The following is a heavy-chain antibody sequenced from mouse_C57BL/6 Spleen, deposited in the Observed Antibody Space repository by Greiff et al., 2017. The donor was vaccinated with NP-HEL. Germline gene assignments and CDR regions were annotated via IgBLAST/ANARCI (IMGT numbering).Heavy chain of an antibody. V-gene: IGHV5-9*01. D-gene: IGHD2-1*01. J-gene: IGHJ2*01. Sequence: EVNVVESGGGLVKPGGSLKLSCAASGFTFSSYTMSWVRQTPEKRLEWVATISGGGGNTYYPDSVKGRFTISRDNAKNTLYLQMSSLRSEDTALYYCARHRGYGNYLDYWGQGTTLTVSS. CDR1: GFTFSSYT. CDR3: ARHRGYGNYLDY. CDR2: ISGGGGNT.